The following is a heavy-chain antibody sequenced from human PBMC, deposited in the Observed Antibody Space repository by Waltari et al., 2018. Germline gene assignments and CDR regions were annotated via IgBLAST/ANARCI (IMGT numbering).Heavy chain of an antibody. CDR2: IYYSGST. V-gene: IGHV4-31*03. D-gene: IGHD3-10*01. CDR3: ARRAPMAGYFDY. J-gene: IGHJ4*02. CDR1: GGSINSGGYY. Sequence: QVQLQESGPGLVKPPQTLSLTCTVSGGSINSGGYYWSWFRQHPERGLEWIGYIYYSGSTYYNPSLNSRASISFDTSKNQFSLKLTSVTTAETAVYYCARRAPMAGYFDYWGQGTLVTVSS.